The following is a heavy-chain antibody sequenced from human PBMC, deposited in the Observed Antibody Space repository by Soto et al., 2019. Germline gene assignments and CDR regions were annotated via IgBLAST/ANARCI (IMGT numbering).Heavy chain of an antibody. CDR2: INPNSGGT. Sequence: ASVKVSCKASGYTFTGYYMHWVRQAPGQGLEWMGWINPNSGGTNYAQTFQRRVTMTRDTSISTAYMELSRMRSDDTAVYYCARDSFKYSYGYGFDPWGQGTLVTVSS. V-gene: IGHV1-2*02. CDR3: ARDSFKYSYGYGFDP. CDR1: GYTFTGYY. J-gene: IGHJ5*02. D-gene: IGHD5-18*01.